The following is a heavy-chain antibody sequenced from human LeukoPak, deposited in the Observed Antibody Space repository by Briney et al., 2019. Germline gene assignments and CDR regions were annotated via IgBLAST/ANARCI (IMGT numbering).Heavy chain of an antibody. CDR2: ISAYIGNT. Sequence: ASVKVSCKASGYTFTSYGISWVRQAPGQGLEWMGWISAYIGNTNYAQKLQGRVTMTTDTSTSTAYMELRSLRPDDTAVYYCARGGITTVRGVIISGNTVLKDWGQGTLVTVSS. CDR3: ARGGITTVRGVIISGNTVLKD. V-gene: IGHV1-18*04. D-gene: IGHD3-10*01. CDR1: GYTFTSYG. J-gene: IGHJ4*02.